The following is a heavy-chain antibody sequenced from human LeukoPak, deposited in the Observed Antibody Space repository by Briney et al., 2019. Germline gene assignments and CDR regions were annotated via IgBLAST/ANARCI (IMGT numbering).Heavy chain of an antibody. CDR3: ARAPYYDILTGYSN. CDR1: GGSFSGYY. J-gene: IGHJ4*02. Sequence: SETLSLTCAVYGGSFSGYYWSWIRQPPGKGLEWIGEINHSGSTNYNPSLKSRVTISVDTSKNQFSLKLGSVTAADTAVYYCARAPYYDILTGYSNWGQGTLVTVSS. CDR2: INHSGST. D-gene: IGHD3-9*01. V-gene: IGHV4-34*01.